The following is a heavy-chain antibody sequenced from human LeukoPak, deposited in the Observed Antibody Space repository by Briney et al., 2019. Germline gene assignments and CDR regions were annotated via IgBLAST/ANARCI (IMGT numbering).Heavy chain of an antibody. V-gene: IGHV4-34*01. D-gene: IGHD6-19*01. J-gene: IGHJ1*01. CDR1: GGSFSGYY. CDR2: INHSGST. Sequence: SETLSLTCAVYGGSFSGYYWSWIRQPPGKGLEWIGEINHSGSTNYNPSLKSRVTISVDTSKNQFSLKLSSVTAADTAVYYCARGLGDSSGWYLQHWGQGTLVTVSS. CDR3: ARGLGDSSGWYLQH.